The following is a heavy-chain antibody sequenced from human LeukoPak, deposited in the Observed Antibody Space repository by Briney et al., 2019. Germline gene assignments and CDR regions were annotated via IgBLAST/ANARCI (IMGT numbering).Heavy chain of an antibody. J-gene: IGHJ4*02. Sequence: ASVKVSCKTSDYTFSSHGISWVRQAPGQGLEWMGWISAYNGDTNSAPKLQGRVTMTKDTSTSTAYMELRSLRSDDTAVYYCARDLRSSSVYYFDYWGQGTLITVSS. CDR2: ISAYNGDT. CDR3: ARDLRSSSVYYFDY. CDR1: DYTFSSHG. V-gene: IGHV1-18*01. D-gene: IGHD6-6*01.